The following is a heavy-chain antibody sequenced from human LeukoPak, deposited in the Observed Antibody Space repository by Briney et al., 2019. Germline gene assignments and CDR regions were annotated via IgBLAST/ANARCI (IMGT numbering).Heavy chain of an antibody. CDR1: GFTFSSYW. CDR3: VKGGESTWS. D-gene: IGHD2-15*01. CDR2: INNDGSGT. J-gene: IGHJ5*02. V-gene: IGHV3-74*01. Sequence: GGSLRLSCAASGFTFSSYWMHWVRQAPGKGPVWVSRINNDGSGTTYADSVKGRFTISRDDAKNTLYLQMNSLRAEDTAVYYCVKGGESTWSWGQGTLVTLSS.